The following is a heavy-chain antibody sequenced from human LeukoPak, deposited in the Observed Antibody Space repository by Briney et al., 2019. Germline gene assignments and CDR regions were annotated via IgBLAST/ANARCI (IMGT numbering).Heavy chain of an antibody. CDR3: AKAPVTSCRGAFCYPFDY. Sequence: GGSLRLSCAGSGFTFSSYSMKWVRQAPGKGLEWVSFISSSSSYIYYAASVRGRFTISRDTSRSTLYLQMNSLRAEDAAVYYCAKAPVTSCRGAFCYPFDYWGQGTLVTVSS. D-gene: IGHD2-15*01. CDR2: ISSSSSYI. J-gene: IGHJ4*02. CDR1: GFTFSSYS. V-gene: IGHV3-21*04.